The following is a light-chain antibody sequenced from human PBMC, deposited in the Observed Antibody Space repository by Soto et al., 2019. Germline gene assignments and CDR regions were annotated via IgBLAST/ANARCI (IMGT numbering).Light chain of an antibody. Sequence: DVVMTQSPLSLPVTLGQPASISCRSTQSLVHSDGNTHLNWFQQRPGQSPRRLICKVSNRDSGVPDRFSGSASGSDFTLHISWVEAEDVGVYYCMQGTHWPYTFGQGTKREIK. V-gene: IGKV2-30*02. J-gene: IGKJ2*01. CDR3: MQGTHWPYT. CDR1: QSLVHSDGNTH. CDR2: KVS.